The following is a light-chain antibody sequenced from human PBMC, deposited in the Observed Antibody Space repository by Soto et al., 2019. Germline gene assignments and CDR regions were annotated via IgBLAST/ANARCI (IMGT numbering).Light chain of an antibody. CDR3: QQYKDYTWT. CDR2: DVS. Sequence: DIQMTQSPSTLSASVGDRVTITCRASQSISSWLAWYQQKPGKAPKLLIYDVSSLESGVPSRFSGSASGTEFNLTISSLQPDDFATYYCQQYKDYTWTFGQGTKVEIK. J-gene: IGKJ1*01. CDR1: QSISSW. V-gene: IGKV1-5*01.